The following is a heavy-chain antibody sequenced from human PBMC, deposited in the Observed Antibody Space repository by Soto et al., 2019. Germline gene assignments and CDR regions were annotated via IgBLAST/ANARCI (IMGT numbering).Heavy chain of an antibody. D-gene: IGHD6-19*01. CDR3: ARGLESSGWYNWFDP. CDR2: TYYRSKWYN. V-gene: IGHV6-1*01. Sequence: SQTLSLTCAISGDSVFSNSAAWNWIRQSPSRGLEWLGRTYYRSKWYNDYAVSVKSRITINPDTSKNQFSLQLNSVTPDDTAVYYCARGLESSGWYNWFDPWGQGTLVTVSS. J-gene: IGHJ5*02. CDR1: GDSVFSNSAA.